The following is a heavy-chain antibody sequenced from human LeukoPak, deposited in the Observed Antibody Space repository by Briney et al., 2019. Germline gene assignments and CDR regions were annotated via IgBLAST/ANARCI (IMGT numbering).Heavy chain of an antibody. CDR3: ARVRRRLLGAFDI. CDR2: INHSGST. J-gene: IGHJ3*02. Sequence: SETLSLTCAVYGGSFSGYYWSWIRQPPGKGLEWIGEINHSGSTNYNPSLKSRVTISVDTSKNQFSLKLSSVTAADTAVYYCARVRRRLLGAFDIWGQATMVTVSS. D-gene: IGHD2-15*01. CDR1: GGSFSGYY. V-gene: IGHV4-34*01.